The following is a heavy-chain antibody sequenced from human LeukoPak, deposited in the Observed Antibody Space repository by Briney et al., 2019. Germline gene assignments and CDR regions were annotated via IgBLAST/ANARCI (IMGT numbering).Heavy chain of an antibody. Sequence: PSETLSLTCAVYGVSFSGYYWSWIRQPPGKGLEWIGEINHSGSTNYNPSLKSRVTISVDTSKNQFSLKLSSVTAADTAVYYCARGPYYYGSGSYDYWGQGTLVTVSS. CDR3: ARGPYYYGSGSYDY. CDR2: INHSGST. J-gene: IGHJ4*02. CDR1: GVSFSGYY. V-gene: IGHV4-34*01. D-gene: IGHD3-10*01.